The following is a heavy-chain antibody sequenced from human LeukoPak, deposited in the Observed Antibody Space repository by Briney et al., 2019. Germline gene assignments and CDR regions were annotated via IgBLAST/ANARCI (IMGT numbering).Heavy chain of an antibody. J-gene: IGHJ3*02. Sequence: SVKVSCKASGGTFSSYTISWVRQAPGQGLEWMGRIIPILGIANYAQKFQGRVTITADKSTSTAYMELSSLRSEDTAVYYCAGDLNGGTDAFDIWGQGTMVTVSS. CDR3: AGDLNGGTDAFDI. CDR1: GGTFSSYT. D-gene: IGHD4-23*01. V-gene: IGHV1-69*04. CDR2: IIPILGIA.